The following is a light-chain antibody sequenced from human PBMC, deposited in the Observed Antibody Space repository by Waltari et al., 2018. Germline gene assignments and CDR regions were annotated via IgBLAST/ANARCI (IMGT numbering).Light chain of an antibody. Sequence: QSALTHPASVSGSPGQSITISFTRSSSDLGGYRFVPWYQQHPGKAPKLMIYDVSHRTSGVSNRFSGSKSGNTASLTISGLQPEDEADYYCSSYTSIIPPFLFGTGTKVTDL. V-gene: IGLV2-14*01. CDR2: DVS. J-gene: IGLJ1*01. CDR1: SSDLGGYRF. CDR3: SSYTSIIPPFL.